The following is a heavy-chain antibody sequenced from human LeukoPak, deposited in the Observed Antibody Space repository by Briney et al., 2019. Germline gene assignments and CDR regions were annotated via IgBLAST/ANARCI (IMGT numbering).Heavy chain of an antibody. J-gene: IGHJ4*02. V-gene: IGHV3-21*01. D-gene: IGHD6-19*01. Sequence: PGGSLRLSCAASGFTFSRYWMSWVRQAPGKGLEWVSSISSSSSYIYYADSVKGRFTISRDNAKNSLYLQMNSLRAEDTAVYYCARVVFSIAVAARLGGYYFDYWGQGTLVTVSS. CDR3: ARVVFSIAVAARLGGYYFDY. CDR2: ISSSSSYI. CDR1: GFTFSRYW.